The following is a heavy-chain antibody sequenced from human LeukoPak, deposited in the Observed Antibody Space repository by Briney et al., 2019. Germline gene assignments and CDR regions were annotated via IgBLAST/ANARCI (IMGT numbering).Heavy chain of an antibody. D-gene: IGHD3-10*01. V-gene: IGHV3-23*01. J-gene: IGHJ3*02. CDR1: GFTFSSYA. CDR3: AKSITMVRGVIMPSRDHDAFDI. Sequence: GGSLRLSCAASGFTFSSYAMSWVRRAPGKGLEWVSAISGSGGSTYYADSVKGRFTISRDNSKNTLYLQMNSLRAEDTAVYYCAKSITMVRGVIMPSRDHDAFDIWGQGTMVTVSS. CDR2: ISGSGGST.